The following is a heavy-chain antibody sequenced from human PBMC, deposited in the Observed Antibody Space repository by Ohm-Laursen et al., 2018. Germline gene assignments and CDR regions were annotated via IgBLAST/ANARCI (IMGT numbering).Heavy chain of an antibody. J-gene: IGHJ6*02. CDR1: GFTFSDYY. CDR3: ASLKPPLYYYGMDV. CDR2: ISSSGSTI. Sequence: SLRLSCSASGFTFSDYYMSWIRQAPGKGLEWVSYISSSGSTIYYADSVKGQFTISRDNAKNSLYLQMNSLRAEDTAVYYCASLKPPLYYYGMDVWGQGTTVTVSS. V-gene: IGHV3-11*01.